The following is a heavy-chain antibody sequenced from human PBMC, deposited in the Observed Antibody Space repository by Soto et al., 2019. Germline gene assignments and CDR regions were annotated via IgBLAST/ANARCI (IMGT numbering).Heavy chain of an antibody. Sequence: QVQLVQSGAEVKKPGASVKVSCKASGYTFTSYDINWVRQATGQGFEYLGWMNPNSGNTGYVKKFQGRVTMPSDTALSKAYMELSSLRSEETAVYYCARGIKYGGYSGWFDPWGPGTLVTVSS. V-gene: IGHV1-8*01. D-gene: IGHD4-17*01. CDR2: MNPNSGNT. CDR1: GYTFTSYD. J-gene: IGHJ5*02. CDR3: ARGIKYGGYSGWFDP.